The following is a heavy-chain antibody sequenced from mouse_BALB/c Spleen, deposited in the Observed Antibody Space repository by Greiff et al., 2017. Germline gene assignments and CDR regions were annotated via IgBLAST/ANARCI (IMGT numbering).Heavy chain of an antibody. V-gene: IGHV1S135*01. Sequence: VQLKESGPELVKPGASVKVSCKASGYAFTSYNMYWVKQSHGKSLEWIGYIDPYNGGTSYNQKFKGKATLTVDKSSSTAYMHLNSLTSEDSAVYYCALNWDYAMDYWGQGTSVTVSS. CDR2: IDPYNGGT. CDR1: GYAFTSYN. D-gene: IGHD4-1*02. J-gene: IGHJ4*01. CDR3: ALNWDYAMDY.